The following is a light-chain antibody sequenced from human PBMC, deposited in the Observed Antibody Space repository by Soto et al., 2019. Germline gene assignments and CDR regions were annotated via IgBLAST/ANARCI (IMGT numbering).Light chain of an antibody. J-gene: IGKJ4*01. Sequence: EIVLTQSPATLSLSPGERATLSCRASQSVGKYLAWYQQRPGQALRLLMFDVSYRATGTPARFSGSGSGTDFTLTISSLEPEDFAVYYCQQRTNWQLTFGGGTRVEIK. CDR2: DVS. V-gene: IGKV3-11*01. CDR1: QSVGKY. CDR3: QQRTNWQLT.